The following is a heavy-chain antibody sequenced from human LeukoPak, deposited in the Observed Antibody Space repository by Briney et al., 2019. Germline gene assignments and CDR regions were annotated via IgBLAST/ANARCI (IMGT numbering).Heavy chain of an antibody. J-gene: IGHJ4*02. Sequence: GGSLRLSCAASGFTFSSYAMSWVRQAPGKGLEWVSTITTSDGNTYYADSVKGRFTVSRDNSKNTLFLQMNSLRAEDTAVYYCAKDGGLWVSAHWGNSWGRGTLVTVSS. CDR1: GFTFSSYA. CDR3: AKDGGLWVSAHWGNS. D-gene: IGHD3-16*01. V-gene: IGHV3-23*01. CDR2: ITTSDGNT.